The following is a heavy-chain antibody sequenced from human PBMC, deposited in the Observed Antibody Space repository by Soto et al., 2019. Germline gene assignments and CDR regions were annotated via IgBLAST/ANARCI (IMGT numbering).Heavy chain of an antibody. CDR3: ARGTRDWFDP. CDR1: GGSFSGYY. CDR2: INHSGST. V-gene: IGHV4-34*01. J-gene: IGHJ5*02. Sequence: SETLSLTCAVYGGSFSGYYWSWIRQPPGKGLEWIGEINHSGSTNYNPSLKSRVTISVDTSKNQFSLKLSSVTAADTAVYYCARGTRDWFDPWGQGTLVTVSS.